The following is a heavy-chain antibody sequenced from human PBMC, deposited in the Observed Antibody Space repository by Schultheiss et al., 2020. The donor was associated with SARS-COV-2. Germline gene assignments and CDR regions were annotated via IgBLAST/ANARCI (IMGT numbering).Heavy chain of an antibody. Sequence: SETLSLTCAVFGDSINTYYWSWIRQPAGKGLEWIGYIYYRGSTYYNPSLKSRITMSLDTSKHQFSLKVNSVTAADTAVYYCAGSEDVRVVPAAISGWFGPWGQGALVTVSS. CDR3: AGSEDVRVVPAAISGWFGP. D-gene: IGHD2-2*01. CDR1: GDSINTYY. J-gene: IGHJ5*02. CDR2: IYYRGST. V-gene: IGHV4-59*06.